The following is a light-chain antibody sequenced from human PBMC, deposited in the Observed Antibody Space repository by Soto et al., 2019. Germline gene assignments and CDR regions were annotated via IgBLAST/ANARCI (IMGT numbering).Light chain of an antibody. J-gene: IGLJ3*02. CDR3: AARDDSLSGHWV. CDR2: NNN. CDR1: SSNIETNT. Sequence: QSALTQPPSASGTPGQRVTISCSGSSSNIETNTVDWYQHLPGTAPKVLIFNNNQRPSGVPDRFVGSKSGTSASLAISGLRSEDEADYYCAARDDSLSGHWVFGGGTKLTVL. V-gene: IGLV1-47*02.